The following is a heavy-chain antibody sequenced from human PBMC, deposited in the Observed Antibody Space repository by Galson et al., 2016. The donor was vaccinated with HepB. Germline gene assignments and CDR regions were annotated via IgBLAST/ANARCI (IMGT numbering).Heavy chain of an antibody. V-gene: IGHV3-30-3*01. D-gene: IGHD1-26*01. Sequence: SLRLSCAASGFPFSDFLIHWVRQAPGKGLEWVAAISYAGTNIFYSDSVKGRFSISRDNSNNTVSLHLDSLRGDDSASYFCVRNGNFVYWSQGTLVTVSS. J-gene: IGHJ4*02. CDR3: VRNGNFVY. CDR1: GFPFSDFL. CDR2: ISYAGTNI.